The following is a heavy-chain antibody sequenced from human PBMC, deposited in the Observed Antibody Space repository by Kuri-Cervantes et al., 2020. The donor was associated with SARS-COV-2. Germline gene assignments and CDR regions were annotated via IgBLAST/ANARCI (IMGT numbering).Heavy chain of an antibody. CDR2: INTNTGNP. J-gene: IGHJ4*02. CDR3: ARDFGYVYYYGSGSPYCLDY. Sequence: ASVKVSCKASGYSFTSYGISWVRQAPGQGLEWMGWINTNTGNPTYAQGFTGRFVFSLDTSVSTAYLQISSLKAEDTAVYYCARDFGYVYYYGSGSPYCLDYWGQGTLVTVSS. CDR1: GYSFTSYG. V-gene: IGHV7-4-1*02. D-gene: IGHD3-10*01.